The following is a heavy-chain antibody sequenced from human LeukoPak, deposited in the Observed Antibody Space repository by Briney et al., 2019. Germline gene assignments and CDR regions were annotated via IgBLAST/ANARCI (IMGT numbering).Heavy chain of an antibody. CDR1: GFTFSSYA. CDR2: INGSGGST. V-gene: IGHV3-23*01. Sequence: PGGSLRLSCAASGFTFSSYAMSWVRQAPGKGLEWVSAINGSGGSTYYADSVKGRFTISRDNSKNTLYLQMNSLRAEDTAVYYCAKTVGATIGGEDYFDYWGQGTLVTVSS. D-gene: IGHD1-26*01. CDR3: AKTVGATIGGEDYFDY. J-gene: IGHJ4*02.